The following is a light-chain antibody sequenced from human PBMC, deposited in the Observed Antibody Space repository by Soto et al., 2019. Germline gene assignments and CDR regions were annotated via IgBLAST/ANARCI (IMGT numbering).Light chain of an antibody. V-gene: IGLV1-40*01. CDR1: SSNIGAGFD. CDR2: GNN. CDR3: QSFDTSLGRSV. Sequence: QSVLTQPPSVSGAPGQRVTIPCTGTSSNIGAGFDVHWYQHLPGTAPKLLIYGNNHRPSGVPDRFSDSKSGTSASLAITGLQAEDEADYSCQSFDTSLGRSVFGGGTKLTVL. J-gene: IGLJ2*01.